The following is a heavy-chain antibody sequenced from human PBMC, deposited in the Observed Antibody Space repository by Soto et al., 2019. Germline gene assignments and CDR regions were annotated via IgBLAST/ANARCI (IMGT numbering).Heavy chain of an antibody. CDR1: GFTFSSYA. Sequence: PGGSLRLSCAASGFTFSSYAMHWVRQAPGKGLEWVAVISYDGSNKYYADSVKGRFTISRDNSKNTLYLQMNSLRAEDTAVYYCARDRGSYYDFWSGYYWSYYFDYWGQGTLVTVSS. CDR3: ARDRGSYYDFWSGYYWSYYFDY. J-gene: IGHJ4*02. CDR2: ISYDGSNK. V-gene: IGHV3-30-3*01. D-gene: IGHD3-3*01.